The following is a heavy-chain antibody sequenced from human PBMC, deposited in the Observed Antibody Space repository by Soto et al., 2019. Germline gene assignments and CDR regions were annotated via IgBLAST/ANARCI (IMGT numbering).Heavy chain of an antibody. J-gene: IGHJ5*02. CDR2: IKQDGSEK. CDR3: ARDLSWFDP. CDR1: GFTFSSYL. Sequence: PGGSLRLSCAASGFTFSSYLMSWVRQAPGKGLEWVANIKQDGSEKYYVDSVKGRFTISRDNAKNSLYLQMNSLRAEDTAVYYCARDLSWFDPWGQGTLVTVSS. V-gene: IGHV3-7*01.